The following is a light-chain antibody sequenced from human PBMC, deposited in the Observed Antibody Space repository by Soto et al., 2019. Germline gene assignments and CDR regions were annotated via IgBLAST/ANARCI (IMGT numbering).Light chain of an antibody. CDR2: DAS. Sequence: DIQMTHSPSTLSASIGDRVTITCRASRNIGSWLAWYQQKAGKAPNLLISDASSLETGVPSRFSGSGSGTEFTLTINSLQPDDFATYYRQQYKSYWTFGQGTKVDIK. V-gene: IGKV1-5*01. J-gene: IGKJ1*01. CDR1: RNIGSW. CDR3: QQYKSYWT.